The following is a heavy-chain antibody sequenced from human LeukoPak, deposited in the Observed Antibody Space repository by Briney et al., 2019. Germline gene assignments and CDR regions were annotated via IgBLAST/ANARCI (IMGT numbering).Heavy chain of an antibody. CDR1: GFTFSRSS. Sequence: GGSLRLSCAASGFTFSRSSMNWVRQAPGKGLEWVSSITTSSSYIYYADSVKGRFTISRDNAKNSLYLQMDSLRGEDTAVYYCATGGVVRGVISYYYMDVWGKGTTVTVSS. D-gene: IGHD3-10*01. CDR2: ITTSSSYI. J-gene: IGHJ6*03. CDR3: ATGGVVRGVISYYYMDV. V-gene: IGHV3-21*01.